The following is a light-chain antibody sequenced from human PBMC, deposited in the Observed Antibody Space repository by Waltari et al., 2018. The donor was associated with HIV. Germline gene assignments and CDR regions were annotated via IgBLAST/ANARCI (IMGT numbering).Light chain of an antibody. J-gene: IGLJ2*01. CDR3: LLFFGGTRV. CDR2: DTT. Sequence: QAAVTQEPSVTVSPGRTPLLTCRSSDGAVNTNHYTYWFQQNTGQAPTTLIYDTTKRHSCTPARFSGLLLGGKAVLTLSGALSEDEAHYYCLLFFGGTRVFGGGTMVTV. CDR1: DGAVNTNHY. V-gene: IGLV7-46*01.